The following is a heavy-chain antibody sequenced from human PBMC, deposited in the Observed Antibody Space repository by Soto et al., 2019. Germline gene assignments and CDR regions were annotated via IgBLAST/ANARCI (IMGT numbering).Heavy chain of an antibody. D-gene: IGHD3-9*01. V-gene: IGHV1-18*01. J-gene: IGHJ6*02. CDR1: GYTFNSYG. CDR3: ARGYDILTGLYYYYGMDV. Sequence: ASVNFSCKASGYTFNSYGISWVRQAPGQGLEWMGWISAHNGDTNYAHNFQGRLTITTDTSTSTAYMELRSLRSDDTAVYYCARGYDILTGLYYYYGMDVWGQGTTVTVSS. CDR2: ISAHNGDT.